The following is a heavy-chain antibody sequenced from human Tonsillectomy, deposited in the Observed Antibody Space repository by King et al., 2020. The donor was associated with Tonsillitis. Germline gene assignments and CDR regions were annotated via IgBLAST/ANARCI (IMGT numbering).Heavy chain of an antibody. Sequence: VQLQESGPGLVKPSQTLSLTCAVSGGSISSGGYSWSWIRQPPGKGLEWIGYIYYSGSTYYNPSLKSRVTISVDTSKNQFSLKLSSVTAADTAVYYCAMGVAYGDYPDYWGQGTLVTVSS. J-gene: IGHJ4*02. CDR3: AMGVAYGDYPDY. CDR1: GGSISSGGYS. D-gene: IGHD4-17*01. CDR2: IYYSGST. V-gene: IGHV4-30-4*07.